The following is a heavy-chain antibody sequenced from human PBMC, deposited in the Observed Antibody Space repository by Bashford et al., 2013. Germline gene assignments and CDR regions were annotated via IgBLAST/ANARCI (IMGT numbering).Heavy chain of an antibody. J-gene: IGHJ3*02. CDR2: INPNSGGT. Sequence: ASVKVSCKASGYTFTGYYMHWVRQAPGQGLEWMGWINPNSGGTNYAQKFQGRVTITADESTSTAYMELSSLRSEDTAVYYCATGYGDPAGGAFDIVGPRDKWSP. V-gene: IGHV1-2*02. CDR3: ATGYGDPAGGAFDI. D-gene: IGHD4-17*01. CDR1: GYTFTGYY.